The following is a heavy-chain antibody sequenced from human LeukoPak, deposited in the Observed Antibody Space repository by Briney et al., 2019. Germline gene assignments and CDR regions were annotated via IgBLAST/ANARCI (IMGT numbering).Heavy chain of an antibody. CDR2: MNPNSGNT. CDR3: ARASFWESPINWFAP. V-gene: IGHV1-8*01. Sequence: ASVKVSCKASGYTFTSYDINWVRQATGQGLEWMGWMNPNSGNTNHAQKFQGRVTTTRDRSISTAYMELSRLTSDDTAVYYCARASFWESPINWFAPWGQGTLVTVSS. D-gene: IGHD3-16*01. CDR1: GYTFTSYD. J-gene: IGHJ5*02.